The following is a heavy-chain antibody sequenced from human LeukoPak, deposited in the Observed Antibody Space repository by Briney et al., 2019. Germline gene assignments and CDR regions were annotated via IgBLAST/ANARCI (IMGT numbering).Heavy chain of an antibody. CDR2: ISSGGGST. V-gene: IGHV3-64*01. Sequence: PGGSLRLSCTASGFTFSNYAMHWVRQAPGKGLEYVSAISSGGGSTYYANSVKGRFTISRDNYKNTLYLQMGSLRAEDMAVYYCARGVPYYDILTGGSFDIWGQGTMVTVSS. J-gene: IGHJ3*02. CDR3: ARGVPYYDILTGGSFDI. CDR1: GFTFSNYA. D-gene: IGHD3-9*01.